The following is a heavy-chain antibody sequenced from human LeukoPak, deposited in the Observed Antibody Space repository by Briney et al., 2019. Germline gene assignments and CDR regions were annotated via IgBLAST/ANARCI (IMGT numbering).Heavy chain of an antibody. V-gene: IGHV4-30-2*01. D-gene: IGHD3-9*01. J-gene: IGHJ4*02. CDR1: GGSISSDDYF. CDR3: ARAPYDILTGYFLFDS. Sequence: SETLSLTCAVSGGSISSDDYFWSWIRQPPGKGLEWIGYIYHRGSTSYNPSLKSRVTTSLDKSRNQFSLNLSSVTAADTAVYYCARAPYDILTGYFLFDSWGQGTLVTVSS. CDR2: IYHRGST.